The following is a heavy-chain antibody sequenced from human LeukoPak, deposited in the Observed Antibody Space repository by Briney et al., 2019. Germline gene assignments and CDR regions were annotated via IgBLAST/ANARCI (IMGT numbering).Heavy chain of an antibody. CDR1: GFTFSSYS. CDR3: AREGYYGSYYMDV. V-gene: IGHV3-48*04. J-gene: IGHJ6*03. Sequence: GGSLRLSCVASGFTFSSYSMNWVRQAPGKGLEWVSYISSSGSTIYYADSVKGRFTISRDNAKNSLYLQMNSLRGEDTAVYYCAREGYYGSYYMDVWGKGTTVTISS. D-gene: IGHD3-10*01. CDR2: ISSSGSTI.